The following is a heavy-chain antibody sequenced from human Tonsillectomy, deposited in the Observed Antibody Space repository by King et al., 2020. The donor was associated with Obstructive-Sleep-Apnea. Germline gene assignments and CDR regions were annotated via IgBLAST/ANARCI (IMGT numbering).Heavy chain of an antibody. D-gene: IGHD5-24*01. CDR1: GGSISSGGYY. CDR2: IYYSGST. V-gene: IGHV4-31*03. CDR3: ARGREGYTKSLGGYYYYGMDV. Sequence: VQLQESGPGLVKPSQTLSLTCTVSGGSISSGGYYWSWIRQHPGQGLEWIGYIYYSGSTYYNPSLKSRVTISVDTSKNQFSLKLSSVTAADTAVYYCARGREGYTKSLGGYYYYGMDVWGQGTTVTVSS. J-gene: IGHJ6*02.